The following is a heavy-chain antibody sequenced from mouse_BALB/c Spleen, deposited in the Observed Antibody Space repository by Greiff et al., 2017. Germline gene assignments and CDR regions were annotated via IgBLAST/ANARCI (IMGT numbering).Heavy chain of an antibody. J-gene: IGHJ1*01. V-gene: IGHV2-6-7*01. CDR1: GFSLTGYG. CDR2: IWGDGST. D-gene: IGHD2-1*01. CDR3: ARDTLYGNYGDFEV. Sequence: QVQLQQSGPGLVAPSQSLSITCTVSGFSLTGYGVNWVRQPPGKGLEWLGMIWGDGSTDYNSALKSRLSISKDNYKSQVFLQMNSLQTDDTARYYCARDTLYGNYGDFEVWGAGTTVTVAS.